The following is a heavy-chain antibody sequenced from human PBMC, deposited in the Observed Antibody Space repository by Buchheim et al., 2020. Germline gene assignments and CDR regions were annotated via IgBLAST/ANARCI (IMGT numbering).Heavy chain of an antibody. V-gene: IGHV5-51*01. CDR1: GYSFPSYW. D-gene: IGHD3-22*01. J-gene: IGHJ4*02. CDR3: ARHSILYYDSSGYVGGADY. CDR2: IYPDDSDT. Sequence: EVHLVQSGAEVKKPGESLRISCKGSGYSFPSYWIGWVRQMPGKGLEWMGIIYPDDSDTRYSPSFQGQVTISADKSTTTTYPQWSSLKASDSAMYYCARHSILYYDSSGYVGGADYWGQGTL.